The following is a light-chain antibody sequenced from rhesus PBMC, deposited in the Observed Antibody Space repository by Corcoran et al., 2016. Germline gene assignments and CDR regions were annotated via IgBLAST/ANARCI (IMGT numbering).Light chain of an antibody. J-gene: IGKJ4*01. CDR3: QQHNSYPLT. CDR2: KES. V-gene: IGKV1-25*01. Sequence: DIQMTQSPSSLSASVGDTVTITCRASQGISSYLAWYQQKPGEAPKILIYKESTLQSGVPSRFRCSGSGTDFTLTISSLQPEDFATYYCQQHNSYPLTFGGGTKVEIK. CDR1: QGISSY.